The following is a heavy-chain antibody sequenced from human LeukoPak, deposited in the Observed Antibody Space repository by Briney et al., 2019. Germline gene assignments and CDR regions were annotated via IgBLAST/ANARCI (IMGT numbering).Heavy chain of an antibody. CDR1: GGSISSYY. D-gene: IGHD6-19*01. CDR3: ARHSTGIAVAFHTFDY. Sequence: PSETLSLTCTVSGGSISSYYWSWIRQPPGKGLEWIGYIYYSGSTNYNPSLKSRVTISVDTSKNQFSLKLSSVTAADTAVYYCARHSTGIAVAFHTFDYWGQGTLVTASS. J-gene: IGHJ4*02. V-gene: IGHV4-59*08. CDR2: IYYSGST.